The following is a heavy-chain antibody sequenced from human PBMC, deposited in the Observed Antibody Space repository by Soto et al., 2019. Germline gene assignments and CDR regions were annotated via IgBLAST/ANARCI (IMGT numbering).Heavy chain of an antibody. D-gene: IGHD3-3*01. CDR1: GYTFTSYG. CDR3: ARDGSELNDDFWSGSRLLGYYYRHV. J-gene: IGHJ6*03. V-gene: IGHV1-18*01. Sequence: GASVKVSCKASGYTFTSYGISWVRQAPGQGLEWMGWISAYNGNTNYAQKLQGRVTMTTDTSTSTAYMELRSLRSDDTAVYYCARDGSELNDDFWSGSRLLGYYYRHVWGKGTTVTVSS. CDR2: ISAYNGNT.